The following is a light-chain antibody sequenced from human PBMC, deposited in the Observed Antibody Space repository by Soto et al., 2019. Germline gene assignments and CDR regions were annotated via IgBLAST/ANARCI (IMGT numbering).Light chain of an antibody. CDR2: GAS. CDR3: QHYQSGHLIT. Sequence: EILLTQSPDTLSLSPGERATLSCRAARSVGTRLAWYQHKTGQAPRLLXSGASSRATGIPDRFTGSGSETSFPRSSSSLEPEDSAPRYCQHYQSGHLITFGRGTRLEIK. CDR1: RSVGTR. J-gene: IGKJ5*01. V-gene: IGKV3-20*01.